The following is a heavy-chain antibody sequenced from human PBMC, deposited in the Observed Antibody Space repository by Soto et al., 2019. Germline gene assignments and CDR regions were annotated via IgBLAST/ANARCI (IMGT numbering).Heavy chain of an antibody. CDR3: VKAFKAYTVTTYFEH. CDR2: ISWNSGRI. D-gene: IGHD4-17*01. V-gene: IGHV3-9*01. Sequence: HLVESGGGLVQPGKSLRLSCVASGLSIDDSAMHWVRQVPGKGLEWVSGISWNSGRIGYGDSVKGRFTISRDNAKSSLYLQMDSLRPGDTAVYYCVKAFKAYTVTTYFEHWGRGVLVTVSS. J-gene: IGHJ4*01. CDR1: GLSIDDSA.